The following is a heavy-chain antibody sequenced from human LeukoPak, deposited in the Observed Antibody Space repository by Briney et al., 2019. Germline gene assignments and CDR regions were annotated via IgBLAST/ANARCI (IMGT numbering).Heavy chain of an antibody. V-gene: IGHV4-31*03. CDR1: GDSISSGNYY. Sequence: SETLSLTCTVSGDSISSGNYYWSWIRQHPGKGLEWIGYIHHSGSTYYNPSLKSRVIISVDTSKNQFSLKLNSVTAADTAVYYCASYGSGSYRFDPWGQGTLVTVSS. CDR3: ASYGSGSYRFDP. J-gene: IGHJ5*02. D-gene: IGHD3-10*01. CDR2: IHHSGST.